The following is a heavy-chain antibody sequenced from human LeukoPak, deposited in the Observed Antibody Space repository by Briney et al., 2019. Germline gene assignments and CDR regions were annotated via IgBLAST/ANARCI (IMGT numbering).Heavy chain of an antibody. Sequence: PSQTLSLTCAISGDSVSSNNGAWNWIRQSPSRGLEWLGRTYYRSKRYNDYAGSLISRITISPDTSKNQFSLQLYSVTPEDTAVYYCARDVGTTGWHTFDYWGQGTLVTVSS. CDR2: TYYRSKRYN. V-gene: IGHV6-1*01. D-gene: IGHD3-9*01. J-gene: IGHJ4*02. CDR1: GDSVSSNNGA. CDR3: ARDVGTTGWHTFDY.